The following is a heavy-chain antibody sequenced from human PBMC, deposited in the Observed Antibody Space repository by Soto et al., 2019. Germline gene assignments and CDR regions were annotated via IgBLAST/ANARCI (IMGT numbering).Heavy chain of an antibody. CDR2: INAGNGNT. J-gene: IGHJ1*01. Sequence: ASVKVSCKASGYTFTSYAMHWVRQAPGQRLEWMGWINAGNGNTKYSQKFQGRVTITRDTSTSTAYMELRSLRSDDTAVYYCARFRAYSSGWFNPNNEYFQHWGQGTVVTVSS. V-gene: IGHV1-3*01. D-gene: IGHD6-19*01. CDR1: GYTFTSYA. CDR3: ARFRAYSSGWFNPNNEYFQH.